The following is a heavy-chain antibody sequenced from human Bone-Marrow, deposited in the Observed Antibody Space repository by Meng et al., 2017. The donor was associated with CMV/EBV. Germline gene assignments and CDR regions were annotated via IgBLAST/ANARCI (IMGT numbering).Heavy chain of an antibody. CDR2: IYYSGST. Sequence: SETLSLTCTVSGGSVSSGSYYWSWIRQPPGKGLEWIGYIYYSGSTNYNPSLKSRVTISVDTSKNQFSLKLSSVTAADTAVYYCARETRWNYVDYWGQGTLVTVSS. CDR3: ARETRWNYVDY. V-gene: IGHV4-61*01. CDR1: GGSVSSGSYY. D-gene: IGHD3-3*01. J-gene: IGHJ4*02.